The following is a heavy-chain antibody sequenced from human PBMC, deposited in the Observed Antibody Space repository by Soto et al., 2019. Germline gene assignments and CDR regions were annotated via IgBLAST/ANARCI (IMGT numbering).Heavy chain of an antibody. CDR3: ARTPPTYDYGDYVVLDYFDY. CDR2: ISAYNGNT. V-gene: IGHV1-18*01. Sequence: ASVKVSCKASGYTFTSYGISWVRQAPGQGLEWMGWISAYNGNTNYAQKLQGRVTMTTDTSTSTAHMELRSLRSDDTAAYYCARTPPTYDYGDYVVLDYFDYWGQGTLVTVSS. CDR1: GYTFTSYG. D-gene: IGHD4-17*01. J-gene: IGHJ4*02.